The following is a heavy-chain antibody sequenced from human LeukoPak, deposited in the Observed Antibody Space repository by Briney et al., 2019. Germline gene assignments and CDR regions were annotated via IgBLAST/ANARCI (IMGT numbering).Heavy chain of an antibody. D-gene: IGHD6-13*01. CDR2: FDPEDGET. J-gene: IGHJ4*02. V-gene: IGHV1-24*01. Sequence: ASVKVSCKVSGYTLTELSMHWVRQAPGKGLEWMGGFDPEDGETIYAQKFQGRVTMTRDTSTRTVYMELSSLRSEDTAVYYCARDTSSSWFFDYWGQGTLVTVSS. CDR3: ARDTSSSWFFDY. CDR1: GYTLTELS.